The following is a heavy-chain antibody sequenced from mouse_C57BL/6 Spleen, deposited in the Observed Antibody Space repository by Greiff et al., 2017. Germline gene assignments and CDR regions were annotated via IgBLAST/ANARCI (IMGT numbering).Heavy chain of an antibody. V-gene: IGHV1-80*01. D-gene: IGHD2-2*01. J-gene: IGHJ2*01. CDR3: ARSMVTTKGVYLDY. Sequence: VQLQQSGAELVKPGASVKISCKASGYAFSSYWMNWVKQRPGKGLEWIGQIYPGDGDTNYNGKFKGKATLTADKSSSTAYMQLSSLTSEESAVYFCARSMVTTKGVYLDYWGQGTTLTVSS. CDR1: GYAFSSYW. CDR2: IYPGDGDT.